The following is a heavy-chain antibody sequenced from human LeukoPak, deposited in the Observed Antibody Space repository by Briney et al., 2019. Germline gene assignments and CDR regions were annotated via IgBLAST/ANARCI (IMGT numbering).Heavy chain of an antibody. CDR1: GFTFSSYA. CDR3: ARVLHFDWLLYH. CDR2: ISSSSSYI. J-gene: IGHJ5*02. D-gene: IGHD3-9*01. Sequence: GGSLRLSCAASGFTFSSYAMSWVRQAPGKGLEWVSSISSSSSYIYYADSVKGRFTISRDNAKNSLYLQMNSLRAEDTAVYYCARVLHFDWLLYHWGQGTLVTVSS. V-gene: IGHV3-21*01.